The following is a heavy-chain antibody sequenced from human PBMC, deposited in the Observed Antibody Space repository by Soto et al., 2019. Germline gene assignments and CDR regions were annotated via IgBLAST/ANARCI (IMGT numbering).Heavy chain of an antibody. J-gene: IGHJ6*02. CDR2: ISYDGSNK. D-gene: IGHD3-22*01. CDR3: AKHFLTMIVVVTYPSGMDV. CDR1: DDSIRGST. V-gene: IGHV3-30*04. Sequence: LTXTVSDDSIRGSTYYWVRQAPGKGLEWVAVISYDGSNKYYADSVKGRFTISRDNSKNTLYLQMNSLRAEDTAVYYCAKHFLTMIVVVTYPSGMDVWGQGTTVTVSS.